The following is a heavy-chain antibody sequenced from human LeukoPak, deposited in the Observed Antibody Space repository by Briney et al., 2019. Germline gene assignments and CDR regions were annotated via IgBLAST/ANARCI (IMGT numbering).Heavy chain of an antibody. D-gene: IGHD1-26*01. V-gene: IGHV1-18*01. J-gene: IGHJ3*02. CDR3: ASGSYSLDAFDI. Sequence: ASVKVSFKASGYTFTSYGISWVRQAPGQGLEWMGWISAYNGNTNYAQKLQGRVTMTTDTSTSTAYMELRSLRSDDTAVYYCASGSYSLDAFDIWGQGTMVTVSS. CDR1: GYTFTSYG. CDR2: ISAYNGNT.